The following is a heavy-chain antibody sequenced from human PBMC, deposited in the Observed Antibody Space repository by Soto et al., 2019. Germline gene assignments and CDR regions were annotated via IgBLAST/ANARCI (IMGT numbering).Heavy chain of an antibody. CDR3: AKVNTSAPTDY. J-gene: IGHJ4*02. CDR1: GFTFSNYA. CDR2: ISGRGGTT. V-gene: IGHV3-23*01. Sequence: EVQLLESGGGLVQPGGSLRLSCAASGFTFSNYAMSWVRQAPGKGLEWVSAISGRGGTTYYADAVKGRFTISRGNSRSTRYLQMNSLRAEDTAVYYCAKVNTSAPTDYWGQVTLVTVSS.